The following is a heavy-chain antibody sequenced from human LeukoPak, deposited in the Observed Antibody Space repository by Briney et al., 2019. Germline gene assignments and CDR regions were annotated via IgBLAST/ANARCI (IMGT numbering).Heavy chain of an antibody. V-gene: IGHV4-31*03. J-gene: IGHJ5*02. CDR1: GCSISSNSYY. CDR3: ATGGVGPFEA. Sequence: PSETLSLTCTVSGCSISSNSYYCSWVRHHPGKGLEWIGSIYYSGTTYYNPSLKSRLTISLDTSKNQFSLKLTSVTAADTAVYYCATGGVGPFEAWGEGIGGTVSS. D-gene: IGHD3-16*01. CDR2: IYYSGTT.